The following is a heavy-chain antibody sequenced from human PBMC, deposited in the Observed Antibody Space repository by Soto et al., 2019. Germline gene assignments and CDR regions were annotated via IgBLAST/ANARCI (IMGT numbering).Heavy chain of an antibody. CDR2: TYYRSKWYN. CDR1: GDSVSSNSAA. V-gene: IGHV6-1*01. CDR3: ARGGAAAMDNWFDP. D-gene: IGHD2-2*01. J-gene: IGHJ5*02. Sequence: KQSQTLSLTCAISGDSVSSNSAAWNWIRQSPSRGLEWLGRTYYRSKWYNDYAVSVKSRITINPDTSKNQFSLQLNSVTPEDTAVYYCARGGAAAMDNWFDPWGQGTLVTVSS.